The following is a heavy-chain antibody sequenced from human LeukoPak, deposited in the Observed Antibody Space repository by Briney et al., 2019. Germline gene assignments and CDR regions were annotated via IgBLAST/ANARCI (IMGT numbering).Heavy chain of an antibody. CDR3: ARNNGMDV. CDR2: VNRDGSET. Sequence: PGGSLRLSCAGSGFTFSSHWMTWVRQVPGRGPEWVANVNRDGSETYYLDSVKGRFTISKDNAKNSLYLQMNSLRAEDTALYHCARNNGMDVWGQGTTVIVSS. V-gene: IGHV3-7*03. CDR1: GFTFSSHW. J-gene: IGHJ6*02.